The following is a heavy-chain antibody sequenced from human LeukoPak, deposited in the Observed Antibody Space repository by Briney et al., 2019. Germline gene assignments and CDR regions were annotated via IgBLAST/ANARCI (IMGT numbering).Heavy chain of an antibody. Sequence: ASVKVSCKASGYTFTSYAMNWVRQAPGQGLEWMGWINTNTGNPTYAQGFTGRFVFSLDTSVSTAYLQISNLKPEDTAVYYCARDYTVALGTTTYFQHWGQGTLVTVSS. V-gene: IGHV7-4-1*02. CDR2: INTNTGNP. CDR3: ARDYTVALGTTTYFQH. CDR1: GYTFTSYA. D-gene: IGHD1-1*01. J-gene: IGHJ1*01.